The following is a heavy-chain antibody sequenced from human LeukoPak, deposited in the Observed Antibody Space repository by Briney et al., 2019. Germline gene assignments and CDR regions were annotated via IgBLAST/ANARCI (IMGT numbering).Heavy chain of an antibody. CDR2: INHSGST. V-gene: IGHV4-39*07. D-gene: IGHD3-16*01. CDR1: GGSISGTNSY. J-gene: IGHJ4*02. Sequence: SEALSLTCIVSGGSISGTNSYWAWIRQPAGKGLEWIGEINHSGSTNYNPSLKSRVTISVDTSKNQFSLKLSSVTAADTAVYYCARETTFGGVYWGQGTLVTVSS. CDR3: ARETTFGGVY.